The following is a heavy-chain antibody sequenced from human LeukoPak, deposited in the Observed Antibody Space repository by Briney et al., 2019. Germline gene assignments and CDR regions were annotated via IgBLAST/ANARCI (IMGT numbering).Heavy chain of an antibody. J-gene: IGHJ3*02. CDR3: ARTFEYSSSWYSNAFDT. V-gene: IGHV3-7*01. CDR2: IKQDGSEK. CDR1: GFTFSSYW. D-gene: IGHD6-13*01. Sequence: GGSLRLSCAASGFTFSSYWMSWVRQAPGKGLEWVANIKQDGSEKYYVDSVKGRFTISRDNAKNSLYLQMNSLRAEDTAVYYCARTFEYSSSWYSNAFDTWGQGTMVTVSS.